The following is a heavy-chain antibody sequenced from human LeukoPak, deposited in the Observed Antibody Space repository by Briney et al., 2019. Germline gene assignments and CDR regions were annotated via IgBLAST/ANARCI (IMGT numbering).Heavy chain of an antibody. D-gene: IGHD3-9*01. CDR2: IRCDGSNK. J-gene: IGHJ4*02. V-gene: IGHV3-30*02. Sequence: PGGSLRLSCAASGFTFSSYGMHWVRQAPGKGLEWVAFIRCDGSNKYYADSVKGRFTISRDNSKTTLYLQMNSLRAEDKALYHCAKGKRFRYFDNTKYYFDNWGQGTLVTVSS. CDR3: AKGKRFRYFDNTKYYFDN. CDR1: GFTFSSYG.